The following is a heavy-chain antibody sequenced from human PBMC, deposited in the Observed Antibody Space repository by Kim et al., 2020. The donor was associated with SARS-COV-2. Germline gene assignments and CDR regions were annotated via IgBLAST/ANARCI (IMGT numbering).Heavy chain of an antibody. J-gene: IGHJ6*02. Sequence: ASVKVSCKASGYTFTSYGISWVRQAPGQGLEWMGWISAYNGNTNYAQKLQGRVTMTTDTSTSTAYMELRSLRSDDTAVYYCARDRYYDFWSGEAYYYYGMDVWGQGTTVTVSS. CDR2: ISAYNGNT. D-gene: IGHD3-3*01. V-gene: IGHV1-18*01. CDR3: ARDRYYDFWSGEAYYYYGMDV. CDR1: GYTFTSYG.